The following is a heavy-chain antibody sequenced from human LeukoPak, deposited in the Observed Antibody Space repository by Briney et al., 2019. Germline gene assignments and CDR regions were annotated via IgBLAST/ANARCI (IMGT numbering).Heavy chain of an antibody. CDR1: GYSFTSYW. D-gene: IGHD2-21*02. CDR2: IYPGDSDT. J-gene: IGHJ3*02. Sequence: GESLKISCKGSGYSFTSYWIGWVRQMPGKGLEWMGIIYPGDSDTRYSPSFQGQVTISADKSISTAYLQWSSLKASDTAMYYRARHVYCGGDCYENTDPRAAFDIWGQGTMVTVSS. CDR3: ARHVYCGGDCYENTDPRAAFDI. V-gene: IGHV5-51*01.